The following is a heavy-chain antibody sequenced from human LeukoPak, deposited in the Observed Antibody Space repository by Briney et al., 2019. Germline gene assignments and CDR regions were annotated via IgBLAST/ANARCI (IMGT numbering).Heavy chain of an antibody. CDR1: GYTFTSYG. J-gene: IGHJ4*02. Sequence: AASVKVPCKASGYTFTSYGISWVRQAPGQGLEWMGWISAYNGNTNYAQKLQGRVTMTTDTSTSTAYMELRSLRSDDTAVYYCARPYYDSSAPPYDYWGQGTLVTVSS. V-gene: IGHV1-18*01. CDR3: ARPYYDSSAPPYDY. CDR2: ISAYNGNT. D-gene: IGHD3-22*01.